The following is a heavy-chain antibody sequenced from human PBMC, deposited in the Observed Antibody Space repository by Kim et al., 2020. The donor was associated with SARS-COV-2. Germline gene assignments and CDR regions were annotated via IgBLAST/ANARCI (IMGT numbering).Heavy chain of an antibody. CDR2: MYYTGIT. CDR1: GGSFSSYY. V-gene: IGHV4-59*01. D-gene: IGHD7-27*01. Sequence: SETLSLTCTVSGGSFSSYYWNWIRQPPGKGLEWIGYMYYTGITTYNPSLKSRVTISVDPSKNQFSLKLSSVTAADTAAYYCARARGDSPYDAFDIWGQGTMVTVSS. CDR3: ARARGDSPYDAFDI. J-gene: IGHJ3*02.